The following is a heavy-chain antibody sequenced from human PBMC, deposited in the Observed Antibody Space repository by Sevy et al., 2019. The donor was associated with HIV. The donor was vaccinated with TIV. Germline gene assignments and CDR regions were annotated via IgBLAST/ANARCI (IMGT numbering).Heavy chain of an antibody. D-gene: IGHD3-3*01. CDR1: GYTFTGYY. V-gene: IGHV1-2*02. CDR3: ARSSSIFGVVRGIRQGLNDYYYYYMDV. Sequence: ASVKVSCKASGYTFTGYYMHWVRQAPGQGLEWMGWINPNSGGTNYAQKFQGRVTMTRDTSISTAYMELSRLRSDDTAVYYCARSSSIFGVVRGIRQGLNDYYYYYMDVWGKGTTVTVSS. CDR2: INPNSGGT. J-gene: IGHJ6*03.